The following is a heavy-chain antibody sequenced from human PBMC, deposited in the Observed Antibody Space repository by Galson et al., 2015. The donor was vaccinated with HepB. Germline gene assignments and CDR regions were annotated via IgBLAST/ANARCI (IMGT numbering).Heavy chain of an antibody. CDR2: ISGSGGST. CDR1: GFTFSSYA. Sequence: SLRLSCAASGFTFSSYAMSWVCQGPGKGLEWVSVISGSGGSTYYADSVKGRFTISRDNFKNTLYLQMNSLIVEDTAVYYCAKGRDSSSWYEFDYWGQGALVTVSS. D-gene: IGHD6-13*01. CDR3: AKGRDSSSWYEFDY. J-gene: IGHJ4*02. V-gene: IGHV3-23*01.